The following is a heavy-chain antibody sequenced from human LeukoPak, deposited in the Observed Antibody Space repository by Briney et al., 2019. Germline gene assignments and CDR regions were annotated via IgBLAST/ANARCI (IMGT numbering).Heavy chain of an antibody. V-gene: IGHV4-59*01. D-gene: IGHD2-21*02. CDR2: ICNSGTT. CDR3: ASSGGDSPFDI. Sequence: PSETLSLTCSVSGGSISGYCWTWIRQPPGKGLEWIGYICNSGTTNYNPSLKSRVTISVDTSKNQFSLKLSSVTAADTAVYYCASSGGDSPFDIWGQGTMVTVSS. CDR1: GGSISGYC. J-gene: IGHJ3*02.